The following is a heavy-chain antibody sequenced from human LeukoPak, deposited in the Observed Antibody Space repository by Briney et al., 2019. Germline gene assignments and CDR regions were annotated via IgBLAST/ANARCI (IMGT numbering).Heavy chain of an antibody. Sequence: GGSLRLSCAGSGFTFGTNSMSWVRQAPGKGLEWISYISSGGSTIYYADSEKGRFTISRDNAKNSLHLQVNSLRAEDTAVYYCARDGGGYSYGVAYWGQGTLVTVSS. D-gene: IGHD5-18*01. CDR3: ARDGGGYSYGVAY. CDR1: GFTFGTNS. J-gene: IGHJ4*02. CDR2: ISSGGSTI. V-gene: IGHV3-48*01.